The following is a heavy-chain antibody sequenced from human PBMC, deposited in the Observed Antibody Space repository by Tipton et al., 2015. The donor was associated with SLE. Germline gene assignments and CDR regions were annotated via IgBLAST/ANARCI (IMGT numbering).Heavy chain of an antibody. Sequence: SLRLSCAASGFTFSTYAMSWVRQAPGKGLEWVSAISGSGGTTYYADSVKGRFAISRDNPKNTLYVQMNSLRAEDTSVYYCARVIAAPPYGLDVWGQGTTVTVSS. CDR2: ISGSGGTT. D-gene: IGHD2-15*01. J-gene: IGHJ6*02. CDR1: GFTFSTYA. CDR3: ARVIAAPPYGLDV. V-gene: IGHV3-23*01.